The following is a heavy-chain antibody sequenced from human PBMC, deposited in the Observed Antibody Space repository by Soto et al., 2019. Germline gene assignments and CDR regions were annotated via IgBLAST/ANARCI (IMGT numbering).Heavy chain of an antibody. CDR1: GGSISSYY. D-gene: IGHD1-26*01. J-gene: IGHJ4*02. Sequence: XSLTCTVSGGSISSYYWSWIRQPPGKGLEWIGYIYYSGSTNYNPSLKSRVTMSIDTSKNQFSLNLSSVTAADTAVYYCARXSGTYYVYWGXGTLVTVSS. V-gene: IGHV4-59*01. CDR3: ARXSGTYYVY. CDR2: IYYSGST.